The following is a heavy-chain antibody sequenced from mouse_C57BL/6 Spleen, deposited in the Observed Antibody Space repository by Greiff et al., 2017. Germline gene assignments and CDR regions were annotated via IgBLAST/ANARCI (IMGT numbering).Heavy chain of an antibody. V-gene: IGHV5-4*03. Sequence: EVKLMESGGGLVKPGGSLKLSCAASGFTFSSYAMSWVRQTPEKRLEWVATISDGGSYTYYPDNVKGRFTISRDKSKTNLYMQVSRLKSEDAAMDYCSRGGADWDTFDYWGQGTTLTVSS. D-gene: IGHD4-1*01. J-gene: IGHJ2*01. CDR1: GFTFSSYA. CDR3: SRGGADWDTFDY. CDR2: ISDGGSYT.